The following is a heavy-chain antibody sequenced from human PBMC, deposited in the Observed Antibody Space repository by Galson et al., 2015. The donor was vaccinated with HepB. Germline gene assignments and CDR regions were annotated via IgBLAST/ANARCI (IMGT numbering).Heavy chain of an antibody. CDR2: ISYDGSNK. V-gene: IGHV3-30*04. CDR1: GFTFSSYA. Sequence: SLRLSCAASGFTFSSYAMHWVRQAPGKGLEWVAVISYDGSNKYYADSVKGRFTISRDNSKNTLYLQMNSLRAEDTAVYYCARGDLEYSSSWYGMDFDYWGQGTLVTVSS. D-gene: IGHD6-13*01. CDR3: ARGDLEYSSSWYGMDFDY. J-gene: IGHJ4*02.